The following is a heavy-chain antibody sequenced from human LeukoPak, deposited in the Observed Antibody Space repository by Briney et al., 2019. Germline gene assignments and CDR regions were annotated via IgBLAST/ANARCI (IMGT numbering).Heavy chain of an antibody. CDR1: GYTFTGYY. V-gene: IGHV1-2*02. CDR2: VNPNSGDT. D-gene: IGHD1-26*01. J-gene: IGHJ5*01. Sequence: ASVSVSCKASGYTFTGYYLHWVRQAPGQGLEWMGCVNPNSGDTNYAQRFKGSVTMTRDTSISTVYMELSRLRSDDTAVYYCARASGSYWWFDSWGQGTLVTVSS. CDR3: ARASGSYWWFDS.